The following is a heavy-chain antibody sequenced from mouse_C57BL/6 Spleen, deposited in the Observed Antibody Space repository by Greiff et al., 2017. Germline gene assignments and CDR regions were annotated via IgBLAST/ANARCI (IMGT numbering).Heavy chain of an antibody. J-gene: IGHJ2*01. D-gene: IGHD3-2*02. V-gene: IGHV10-1*01. CDR1: GFSFNTYA. CDR3: VRAAQASYFDY. Sequence: EADGGLVQPKGSLKLSCAASGFSFNTYAMNWVRQAPGKGLEWVARIRSKSNNYATYYADSVKDRFTISRDDSESMLYLQMNNLKTEDTAMYYCVRAAQASYFDYWGQGTTLTVSS. CDR2: IRSKSNNYAT.